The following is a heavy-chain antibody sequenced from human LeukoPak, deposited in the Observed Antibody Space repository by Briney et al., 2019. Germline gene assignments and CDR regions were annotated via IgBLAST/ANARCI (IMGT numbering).Heavy chain of an antibody. J-gene: IGHJ4*02. CDR1: GFTFTTYA. CDR3: ARAKGPYSSSWYPPYY. D-gene: IGHD6-13*01. CDR2: ISYDGSNK. V-gene: IGHV3-30-3*01. Sequence: GRSLRLACAASGFTFTTYAMHWVRQAPGKGLEWVAVISYDGSNKYYADSVKGQFTISRDNSKNTLYLQMNSLRAEDTAVYYCARAKGPYSSSWYPPYYWGQGILVTVSS.